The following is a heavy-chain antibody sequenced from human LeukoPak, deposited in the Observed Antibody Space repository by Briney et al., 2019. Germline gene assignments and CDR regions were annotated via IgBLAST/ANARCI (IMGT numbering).Heavy chain of an antibody. CDR3: ARATGYSSGWYSVVY. Sequence: ASVNVSCKAPGYTFTGYYMHWVRQAPGQGLEWMGRINPNSGGTNYAQKFQGRVTMTRDTSISTAYMELSRLRSDDTAVYYCARATGYSSGWYSVVYWGQGTLVTVSS. CDR1: GYTFTGYY. J-gene: IGHJ4*02. CDR2: INPNSGGT. D-gene: IGHD6-19*01. V-gene: IGHV1-2*06.